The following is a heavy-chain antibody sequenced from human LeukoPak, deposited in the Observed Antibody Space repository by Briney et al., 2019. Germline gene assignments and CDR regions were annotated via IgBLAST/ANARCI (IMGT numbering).Heavy chain of an antibody. V-gene: IGHV1-2*02. CDR1: GYTFTKYY. J-gene: IGHJ4*02. Sequence: ASVKVSCKAYGYTFTKYYMHWVRQAPGQGLEWMGWIDPDSGGTNYAQKFQGRVTMTRDTSISTAYMELSGLRSDDTAVYYCASGYTSVPGWGQGTLVTVSS. CDR2: IDPDSGGT. CDR3: ASGYTSVPG. D-gene: IGHD3-16*02.